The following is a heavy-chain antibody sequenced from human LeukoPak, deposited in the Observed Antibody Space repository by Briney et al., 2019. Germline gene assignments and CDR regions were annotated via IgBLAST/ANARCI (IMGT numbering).Heavy chain of an antibody. J-gene: IGHJ5*02. CDR2: ITASSTTI. Sequence: HPGGSLRLSCAASGFSFSNYEMNWVRQAPGKGLEWISYITASSTTIYYADSVKGRFTISRDNAKNSLYLQMNGLRGEDTAVYYCAKGPGERGHFNWFDPWGQGTLVTVSS. CDR3: AKGPGERGHFNWFDP. CDR1: GFSFSNYE. D-gene: IGHD1-1*01. V-gene: IGHV3-48*03.